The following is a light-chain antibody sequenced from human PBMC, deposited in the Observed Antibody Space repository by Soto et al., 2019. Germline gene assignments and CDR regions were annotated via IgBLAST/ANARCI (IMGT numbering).Light chain of an antibody. Sequence: QSVLSQPPSASGTPGQRVTISCSGSGSNIATNYVYWFHQLPGTAPKLLIYMNNQRPSGVPERFSGSKSGTSASLGISGLRSEDEADYYCAAWDGSLSGWVFGGGTKLTVL. CDR1: GSNIATNY. J-gene: IGLJ3*02. CDR2: MNN. V-gene: IGLV1-47*01. CDR3: AAWDGSLSGWV.